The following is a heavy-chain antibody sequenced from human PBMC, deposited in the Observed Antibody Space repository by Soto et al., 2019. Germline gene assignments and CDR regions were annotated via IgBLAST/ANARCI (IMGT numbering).Heavy chain of an antibody. CDR3: ARRRGQWLVGYFDY. J-gene: IGHJ4*02. CDR2: IYYRGNT. D-gene: IGHD6-19*01. CDR1: GGSISSGGHY. Sequence: QLHLQESGPGLVKPWETLSLTCTVSGGSISSGGHYWGWIRQPPGKGLEWIGNIYYRGNTYYNPSLRSRVTISVDTSKNQFSLKVTSLTVADTAVYYCARRRGQWLVGYFDYWGQGTLVTVSS. V-gene: IGHV4-39*01.